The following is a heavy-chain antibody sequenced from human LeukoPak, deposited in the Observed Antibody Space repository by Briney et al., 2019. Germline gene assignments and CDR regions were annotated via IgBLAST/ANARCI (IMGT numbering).Heavy chain of an antibody. D-gene: IGHD3-3*01. CDR3: ARAGSTIFGGTNCFDT. CDR1: GGSNSSGGYY. Sequence: PSQTLSLTCTVSGGSNSSGGYYWSWIRQPPGKGLEWIGYIYYSGSTYYNPSLQSRVTISVDTSKNQFSLKLSSVTAADTVVYYWARAGSTIFGGTNCFDTWGQGTLGTVSP. J-gene: IGHJ5*02. CDR2: IYYSGST. V-gene: IGHV4-31*03.